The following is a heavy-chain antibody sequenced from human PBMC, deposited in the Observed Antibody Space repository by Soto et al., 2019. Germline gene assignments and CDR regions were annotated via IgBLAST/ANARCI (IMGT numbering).Heavy chain of an antibody. D-gene: IGHD3-22*01. CDR2: IFHGGST. V-gene: IGHV4-34*12. CDR1: GGSFSGYF. J-gene: IGHJ4*02. CDR3: ARPHYDSNTFYYFFDY. Sequence: PSETLSLTCAVYGGSFSGYFWSWIRQPPGKGLEWIGEIFHGGSTNYSPSLKSRVTISVDKSKNQFSLELSSVTAADTAVYYCARPHYDSNTFYYFFDYWGQGTLVTVSS.